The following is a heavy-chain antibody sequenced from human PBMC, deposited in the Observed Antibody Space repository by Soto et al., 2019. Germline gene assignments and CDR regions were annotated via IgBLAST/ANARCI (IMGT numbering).Heavy chain of an antibody. Sequence: QVQLVQSGAEGKKPGASLKVSCKASGYTFTGHYMHWVRQAPGQGLEWMGWINPNSGGKNYAQKFPGRGPMPRSTAKRKPHLELGRRRSDAKAVYYCARGGGGCSGTSGYRGGDAFDIWGQGTMVTVSS. CDR3: ARGGGGCSGTSGYRGGDAFDI. CDR1: GYTFTGHY. J-gene: IGHJ3*02. V-gene: IGHV1-2*02. D-gene: IGHD2-2*01. CDR2: INPNSGGK.